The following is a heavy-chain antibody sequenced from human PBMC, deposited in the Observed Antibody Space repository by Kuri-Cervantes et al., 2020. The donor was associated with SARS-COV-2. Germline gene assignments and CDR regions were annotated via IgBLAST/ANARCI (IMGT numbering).Heavy chain of an antibody. J-gene: IGHJ5*02. CDR2: IYYSGST. Sequence: LRLSCTVSGGSISSGGYYWSWIRQHPGKGLEWIGYIYYSGSTYYNPSLKSRVTISVDTSKNQFSLKLSSVTAADTAVYYCARDHGGDYDYVWGSYRYRWFDPWGQGTLVTVSS. V-gene: IGHV4-31*03. CDR3: ARDHGGDYDYVWGSYRYRWFDP. CDR1: GGSISSGGYY. D-gene: IGHD3-16*02.